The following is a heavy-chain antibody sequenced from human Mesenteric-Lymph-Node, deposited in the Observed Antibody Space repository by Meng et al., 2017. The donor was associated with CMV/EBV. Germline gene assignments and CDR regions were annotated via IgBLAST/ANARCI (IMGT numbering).Heavy chain of an antibody. J-gene: IGHJ4*02. CDR2: ISSTGSTL. CDR3: ARDGDSSSPTN. V-gene: IGHV3-48*03. CDR1: GFTFSRYE. Sequence: GESLKISCAASGFTFSRYEMSWVRQAPGKGLEWLSYISSTGSTLYYADSVKGRFTISRDNAKNSLYLQMNSLRAEDTAVYYCARDGDSSSPTNWGQGTLVTVSS. D-gene: IGHD6-6*01.